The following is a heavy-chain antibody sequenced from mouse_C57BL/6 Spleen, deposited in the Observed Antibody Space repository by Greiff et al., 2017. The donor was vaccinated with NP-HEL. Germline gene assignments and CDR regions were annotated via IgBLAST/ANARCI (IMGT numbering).Heavy chain of an antibody. CDR2: IDPSDSYT. CDR1: GYTFTSYW. J-gene: IGHJ2*01. V-gene: IGHV1-69*01. D-gene: IGHD2-3*01. Sequence: QVQLQQPGAELVMPGASVKLSCKASGYTFTSYWMHWVKQRPGQGLEWIGGIDPSDSYTNYNQKFKGKSTLTVDKASSTAYMQLSSLTSEDSAVYYCASYDYLDYWGQGTTLTVSS. CDR3: ASYDYLDY.